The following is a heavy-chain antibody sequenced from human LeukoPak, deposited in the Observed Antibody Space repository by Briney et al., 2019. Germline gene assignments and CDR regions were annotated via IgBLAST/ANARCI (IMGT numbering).Heavy chain of an antibody. CDR1: GFTFGNYA. CDR2: ISGTGGSP. V-gene: IGHV3-23*01. D-gene: IGHD1-26*01. J-gene: IGHJ4*02. Sequence: GGSLRLSCAASGFTFGNYAMSWVRQAPGKGLEWVSAISGTGGSPYYADSVKGRFTISRDNSKNTLYLQINSLRAEDTAAYYCAKGGVGAHFEYWGQGTPVTVSS. CDR3: AKGGVGAHFEY.